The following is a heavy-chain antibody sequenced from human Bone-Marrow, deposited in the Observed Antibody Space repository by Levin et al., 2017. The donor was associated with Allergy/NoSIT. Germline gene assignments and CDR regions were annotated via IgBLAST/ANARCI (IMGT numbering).Heavy chain of an antibody. CDR2: ISYDGSNK. CDR3: ARDSSYGDYGSWFDP. CDR1: GFTFSSYA. Sequence: GGSLRLSCAASGFTFSSYAMHWVRQAPGKGLEWVAVISYDGSNKYYADSVKGRFTISRDNSKNTLYLQMNSLRAEDTAVYYCARDSSYGDYGSWFDPWGQGTLVTVSS. D-gene: IGHD4-17*01. J-gene: IGHJ5*02. V-gene: IGHV3-30-3*01.